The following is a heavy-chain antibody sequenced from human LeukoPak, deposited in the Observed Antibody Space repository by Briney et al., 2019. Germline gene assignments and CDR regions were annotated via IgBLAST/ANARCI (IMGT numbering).Heavy chain of an antibody. J-gene: IGHJ4*02. CDR1: GFTFISYA. CDR2: IGGSGGTT. CDR3: AKRLAAAALVY. V-gene: IGHV3-23*01. D-gene: IGHD6-13*01. Sequence: AGSLSLSCAASGFTFISYAMNWDRQGKGEGLEWGSFIGGSGGTTSYTYSVKGRFTISRDNSKNTLYLQMNRLTAVDTAVYYCAKRLAAAALVYWGQGTLVTVSS.